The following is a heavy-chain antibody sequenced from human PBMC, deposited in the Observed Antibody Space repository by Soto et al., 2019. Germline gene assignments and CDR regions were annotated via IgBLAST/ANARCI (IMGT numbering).Heavy chain of an antibody. D-gene: IGHD3-9*01. V-gene: IGHV3-53*01. CDR2: IYSGGST. J-gene: IGHJ3*02. Sequence: QPGGSLRLSCAASGFTVSSNYMSWVRQAPGKGLEWVSVIYSGGSTYYADSVKGRFTISRDNSKNTLYLQMNSLRAEDTAVYYCARANSIFYDAFDIWGQGTMVTVSS. CDR3: ARANSIFYDAFDI. CDR1: GFTVSSNY.